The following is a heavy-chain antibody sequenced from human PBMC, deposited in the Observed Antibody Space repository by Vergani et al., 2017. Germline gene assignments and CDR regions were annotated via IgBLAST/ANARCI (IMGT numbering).Heavy chain of an antibody. D-gene: IGHD3-16*01. Sequence: QVQLQESGPGLVKPSETLSLTCSVSGYSISRGYYWGWIRQPPGKGVEWIETVCHSGSAYYNPSLRRRVTISVETSKNQFSLRRTTLTAADTAVYYCARQFWVSQGVGAFDTWGRGTEVSVSS. CDR1: GYSISRGYY. J-gene: IGHJ3*02. CDR3: ARQFWVSQGVGAFDT. V-gene: IGHV4-38-2*02. CDR2: VCHSGSA.